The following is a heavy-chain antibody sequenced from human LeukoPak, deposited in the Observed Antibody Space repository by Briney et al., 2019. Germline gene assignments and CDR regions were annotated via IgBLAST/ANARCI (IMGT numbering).Heavy chain of an antibody. V-gene: IGHV3-23*01. J-gene: IGHJ4*02. CDR2: ISGNAAST. CDR3: ARGDQDFWSGYPPGY. D-gene: IGHD3-3*01. CDR1: GFTFSSYA. Sequence: PGGSLRLSCAASGFTFSSYAMSWVRQAPGKGLEWVSGISGNAASTYYADSVKGRFTISRDSSKKTLYLQMNSLRVEDTAVYYCARGDQDFWSGYPPGYWGQGTLVTVSS.